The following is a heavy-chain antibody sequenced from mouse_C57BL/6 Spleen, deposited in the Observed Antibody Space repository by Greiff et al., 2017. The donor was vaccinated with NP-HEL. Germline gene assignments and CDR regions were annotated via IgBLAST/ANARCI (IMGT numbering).Heavy chain of an antibody. D-gene: IGHD1-1*01. CDR2: ISSGSSTI. J-gene: IGHJ3*01. V-gene: IGHV5-17*01. CDR3: ARDNYYGSSSFAY. CDR1: GFTFSEYG. Sequence: DVKLVESGGGLVKPGGSLKLSCAASGFTFSEYGMHWVRQAPEKGLEWVAYISSGSSTIYYADTVKGRFTISRDNAKNTLFLQMTSLRSEDTAMYYCARDNYYGSSSFAYWGQGTLVTVSA.